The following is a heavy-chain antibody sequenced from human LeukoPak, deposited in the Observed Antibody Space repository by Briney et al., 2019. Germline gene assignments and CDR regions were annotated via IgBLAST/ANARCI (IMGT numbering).Heavy chain of an antibody. CDR2: ISGSGGST. V-gene: IGHV3-23*01. J-gene: IGHJ4*02. CDR3: AKDGTIFGVVTLFWDHFDY. CDR1: GFTFSSYA. D-gene: IGHD3-3*01. Sequence: GGSLRLSCAASGFTFSSYAMSWVRQAPGKGLEWVSAISGSGGSTYYADSVRGRFTISRDNSKNTLYLQMNSLRAEDTAVYYCAKDGTIFGVVTLFWDHFDYWGQGTLVTVSS.